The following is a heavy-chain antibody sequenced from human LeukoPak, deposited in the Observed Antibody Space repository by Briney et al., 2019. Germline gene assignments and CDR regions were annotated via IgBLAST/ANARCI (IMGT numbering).Heavy chain of an antibody. CDR2: IYTSGST. D-gene: IGHD1-26*01. CDR3: ARGHKWELLPFDY. CDR1: GGSISSGSYY. V-gene: IGHV4-61*02. J-gene: IGHJ4*02. Sequence: SETLSLTCTVSGGSISSGSYYWSWIRQPAGKGLEWIGRIYTSGSTNYNPSLKSRVTISVDTSKNQFSLKLSSVTAADTAVYYCARGHKWELLPFDYWGQGTLVTVSS.